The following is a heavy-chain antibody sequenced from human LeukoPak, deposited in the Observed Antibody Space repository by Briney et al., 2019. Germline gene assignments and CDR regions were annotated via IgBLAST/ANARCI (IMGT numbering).Heavy chain of an antibody. CDR3: ARLFWSGQNANFDY. D-gene: IGHD3-3*01. CDR1: GYTLTELS. J-gene: IGHJ4*02. CDR2: FDPEDGET. V-gene: IGHV1-24*01. Sequence: ASVKVSCKVSGYTLTELSMHWVRQAPGKGLEWMGGFDPEDGETIYAQKFQGRVTMTEDTSTDTAYMELSSLRFEDTAVYYCARLFWSGQNANFDYWGQGTLVTVSS.